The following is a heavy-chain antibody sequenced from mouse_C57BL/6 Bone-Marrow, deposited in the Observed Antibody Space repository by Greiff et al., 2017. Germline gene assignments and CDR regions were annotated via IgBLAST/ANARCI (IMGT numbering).Heavy chain of an antibody. D-gene: IGHD1-1*01. V-gene: IGHV3-6*01. CDR2: ISYDGSN. CDR1: GYSITSGYY. J-gene: IGHJ1*03. CDR3: AREEAYYYGSSYPWYFDV. Sequence: EVQLQESGPGLVKPSQSLSLTCSVTGYSITSGYYWNWIRQFPGNKLEWMGYISYDGSNNYNPSLKNRISITRDTSKNQFFLKLNSVTTEDTATYYCAREEAYYYGSSYPWYFDVWGTGTTVTVSS.